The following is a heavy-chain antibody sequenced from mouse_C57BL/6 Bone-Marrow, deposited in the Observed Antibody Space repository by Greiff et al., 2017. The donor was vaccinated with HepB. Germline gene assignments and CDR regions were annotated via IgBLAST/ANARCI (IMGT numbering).Heavy chain of an antibody. CDR3: TTRALVTTVVADWYFDV. V-gene: IGHV14-4*01. D-gene: IGHD1-1*01. CDR2: IDPENGDT. J-gene: IGHJ1*03. CDR1: GFNIKDDY. Sequence: VQLQQSGAELVRPGASVKLSCTASGFNIKDDYMHWVKQRPEQGLEWIGWIDPENGDTEYASKFQGKATIPADTSSNTAYLQLSSLTSEDTAVYYCTTRALVTTVVADWYFDVWGTGTTVTVSS.